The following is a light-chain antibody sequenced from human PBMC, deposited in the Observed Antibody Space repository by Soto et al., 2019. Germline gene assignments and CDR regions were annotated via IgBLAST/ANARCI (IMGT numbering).Light chain of an antibody. Sequence: QSVLTQPPSMSAAPGQMVAISCSGTSSNIVDNSVSWYQHFPGTAPKVLIYDNNRRPSGIPDRFSGSKSGTSATLTIIGLQTGDEADYYCATWDSALSAGVFGGGTKLTVL. CDR3: ATWDSALSAGV. V-gene: IGLV1-51*01. J-gene: IGLJ3*02. CDR2: DNN. CDR1: SSNIVDNS.